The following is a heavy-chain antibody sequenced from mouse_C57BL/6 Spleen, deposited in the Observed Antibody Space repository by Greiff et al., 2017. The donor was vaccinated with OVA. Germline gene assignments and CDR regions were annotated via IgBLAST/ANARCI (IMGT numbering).Heavy chain of an antibody. CDR3: ARWWLPYYCDY. V-gene: IGHV3-6*01. D-gene: IGHD1-1*02. CDR2: ISSDGSN. J-gene: IGHJ2*01. Sequence: EVKLKESGPGLVKPSQSLSLTCSVTGYSITSGYYWNWIRQFPGNKLEWMGYISSDGSNNYNPSLKNRISITRDTSKNQFFLKLNAVTTEDTATYDCARWWLPYYCDYWGQGTTLTVSS. CDR1: GYSITSGYY.